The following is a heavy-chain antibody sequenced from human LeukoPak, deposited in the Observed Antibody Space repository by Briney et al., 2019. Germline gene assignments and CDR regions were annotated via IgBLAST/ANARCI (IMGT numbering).Heavy chain of an antibody. CDR3: AREGGTGAFDI. D-gene: IGHD1-14*01. J-gene: IGHJ3*02. CDR2: IYTSGST. Sequence: PSETLSLTCTVSGGSISSYYWSWIRQPPGKGLEWIGYIYTSGSTNYNPSLKSRVTISVDTSKNQFSLKLSSVTAADTAVYYCAREGGTGAFDIWGQGTMVTVSP. CDR1: GGSISSYY. V-gene: IGHV4-59*01.